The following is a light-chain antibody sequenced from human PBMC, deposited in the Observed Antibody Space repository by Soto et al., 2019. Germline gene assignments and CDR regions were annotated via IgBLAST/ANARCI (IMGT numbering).Light chain of an antibody. CDR1: QSVSSSY. CDR3: QQYNIWPRT. J-gene: IGKJ1*01. CDR2: SAS. V-gene: IGKV3-15*01. Sequence: ETVLTQSPGTLSLSPGESATLSCRVSQSVSSSYFAWYQQKPGRTPRLLIYSASTRATGIPARFSGSGSVTEFTLTISSLQSEDFAVYFCQQYNIWPRTFGQGTKVDNK.